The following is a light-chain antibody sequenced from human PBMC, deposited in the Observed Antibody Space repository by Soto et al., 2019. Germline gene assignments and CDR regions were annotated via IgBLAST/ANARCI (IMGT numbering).Light chain of an antibody. V-gene: IGLV2-14*01. CDR3: SSYTSNSTLSYV. CDR2: EVS. Sequence: QSALAQPASVSGSPGQSITISCTGTSSDVGSYNYVSWYQQYPGKAPKLMIYEVSNRPSGVSNRFSGSKSGNTASLTISGLQAEDEAEYYCSSYTSNSTLSYVFGTGTKLTVL. J-gene: IGLJ1*01. CDR1: SSDVGSYNY.